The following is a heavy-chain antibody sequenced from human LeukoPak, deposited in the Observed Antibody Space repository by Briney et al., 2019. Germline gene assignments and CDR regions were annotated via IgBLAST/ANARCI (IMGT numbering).Heavy chain of an antibody. J-gene: IGHJ4*02. CDR1: GYTLTELS. CDR2: FDPEDGET. D-gene: IGHD1-26*01. V-gene: IGHV1-24*01. Sequence: ASVKVSCKVSGYTLTELSMHWVRQAPGKGLEWMGGFDPEDGETIYAQKFQGRVTMTEDTSTDTAYMELSSLRPEDTAVYYCATGFYSTNIAGAPVSFDYWGQGTLVTVSS. CDR3: ATGFYSTNIAGAPVSFDY.